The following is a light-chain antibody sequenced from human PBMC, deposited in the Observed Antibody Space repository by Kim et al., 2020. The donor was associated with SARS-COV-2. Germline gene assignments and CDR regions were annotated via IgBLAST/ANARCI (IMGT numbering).Light chain of an antibody. V-gene: IGKV3-15*01. CDR2: GAS. CDR1: QSVSSN. CDR3: QQYNNWPPWT. J-gene: IGKJ1*01. Sequence: SPWERATLSGRASQSVSSNLAWYQQKPGQAPRLLIYGASTRATGIPARFSGSGSGTEFTLTISSLQSEDFAVYYCQQYNNWPPWTFGQGTKVDIK.